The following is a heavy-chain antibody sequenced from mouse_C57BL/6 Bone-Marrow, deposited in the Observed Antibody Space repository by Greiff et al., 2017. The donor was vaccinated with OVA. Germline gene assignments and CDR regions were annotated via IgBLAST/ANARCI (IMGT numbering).Heavy chain of an antibody. CDR2: IYPGDGDT. Sequence: VKLVESGPELVKPGASVKISCKASGYAFSSSWMNWVKQRPGKGLEWIGRIYPGDGDTNYNGKFKGKATLTADKSSSTAYMQLSSLTSEDSAVYFCARSFYGNCSYWYFDVWGTGTTVTVSS. V-gene: IGHV1-82*01. CDR1: GYAFSSSW. D-gene: IGHD2-10*01. J-gene: IGHJ1*03. CDR3: ARSFYGNCSYWYFDV.